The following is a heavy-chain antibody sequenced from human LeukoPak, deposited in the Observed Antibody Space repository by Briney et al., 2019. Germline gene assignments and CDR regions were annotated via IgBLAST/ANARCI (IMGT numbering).Heavy chain of an antibody. CDR2: IIPVFGTV. J-gene: IGHJ4*02. CDR3: ARGPYYDASSYCLE. V-gene: IGHV1-69*01. CDR1: VGTFSNYA. Sequence: SVTVSCKASVGTFSNYAINWVRQAPGQGLEWVGRIIPVFGTVDYAHKFQGRVTITAEESTNTVYIEVTNLRSDDTAVYFCARGPYYDASSYCLEWGQGTLLTVPS. D-gene: IGHD3-22*01.